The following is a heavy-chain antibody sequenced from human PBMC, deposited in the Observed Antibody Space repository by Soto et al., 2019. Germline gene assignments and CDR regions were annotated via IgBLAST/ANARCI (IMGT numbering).Heavy chain of an antibody. Sequence: EVQLLESGGGLVQPGGSLRLSCAASGFTFSSYAMSWVRQAPGKGLEWVSAISGSGGSTYYADSVKGRFTISRDNSKNTLYLQMNSLRAEDTAVYYCAKDTKSGYGPKTFDYWGQGTLVTVAS. D-gene: IGHD5-12*01. CDR1: GFTFSSYA. J-gene: IGHJ4*02. CDR3: AKDTKSGYGPKTFDY. V-gene: IGHV3-23*01. CDR2: ISGSGGST.